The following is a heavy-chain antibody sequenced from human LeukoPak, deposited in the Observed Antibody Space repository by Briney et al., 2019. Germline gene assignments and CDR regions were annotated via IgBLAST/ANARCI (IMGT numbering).Heavy chain of an antibody. CDR1: GFTFDDYA. V-gene: IGHV3-9*01. Sequence: PGGSLRLSCAASGFTFDDYAMHWVRQAPGKGLEWVSGISWNSGSIGYADSVKGRFTISRDNAKNSLYLQMNSLRAEDTALYYCATFYYGSGSYYNHANNYYYYGMDVWGQGTTVTVSS. CDR3: ATFYYGSGSYYNHANNYYYYGMDV. J-gene: IGHJ6*02. D-gene: IGHD3-10*01. CDR2: ISWNSGSI.